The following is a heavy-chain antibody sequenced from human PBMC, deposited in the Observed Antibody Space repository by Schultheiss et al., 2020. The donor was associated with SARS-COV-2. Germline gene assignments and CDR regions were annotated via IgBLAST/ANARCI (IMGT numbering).Heavy chain of an antibody. CDR1: GGSFSGYY. J-gene: IGHJ4*02. D-gene: IGHD3-3*01. V-gene: IGHV4-34*01. Sequence: SETLSLTCAVYGGSFSGYYWSWIRQPPGKGLEWIGEINHSGSTNYNPSLKSRVTISVDTSKNQFSLKLSSVTAADTAVYYCARARITIFGVVIIYFDYWGQGTLVTVSS. CDR2: INHSGST. CDR3: ARARITIFGVVIIYFDY.